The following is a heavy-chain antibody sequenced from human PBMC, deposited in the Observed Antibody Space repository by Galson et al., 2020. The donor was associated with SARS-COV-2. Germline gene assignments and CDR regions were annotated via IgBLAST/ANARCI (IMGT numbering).Heavy chain of an antibody. J-gene: IGHJ4*02. V-gene: IGHV3-30*18. CDR3: AKDRLLWFGELPAPADY. CDR1: GFTFSSYG. Sequence: GGSLRLSCAASGFTFSSYGMHWVRQAPGKGLEWVAVISYDGSSKYYADSVKGRFTISRDNSKNTLYLQMNSLRAEDTAVYYCAKDRLLWFGELPAPADYWGQGTLVTVSS. CDR2: ISYDGSSK. D-gene: IGHD3-10*01.